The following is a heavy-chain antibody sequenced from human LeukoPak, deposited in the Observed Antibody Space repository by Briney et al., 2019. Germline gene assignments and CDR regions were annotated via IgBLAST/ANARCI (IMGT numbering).Heavy chain of an antibody. J-gene: IGHJ4*02. Sequence: GGSLRLSCAASGFTVSSNYMSWVRQAPGKGLEWVSVIYSGGSTYYADSVKGRFTISRDNSKNTLYLQMNSLRAEDTAVYYCAKSFEYYGSGTSDYWGQGTLVTVSS. V-gene: IGHV3-53*01. CDR2: IYSGGST. D-gene: IGHD3-10*01. CDR1: GFTVSSNY. CDR3: AKSFEYYGSGTSDY.